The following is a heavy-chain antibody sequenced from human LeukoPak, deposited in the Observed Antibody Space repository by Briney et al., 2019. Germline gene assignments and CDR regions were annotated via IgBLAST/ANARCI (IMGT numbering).Heavy chain of an antibody. J-gene: IGHJ4*02. CDR1: GGSISSGGYY. D-gene: IGHD3-22*01. CDR3: ARKYDSSGPDVWYFDY. CDR2: IYHSGST. Sequence: SETLSLTCTVSGGSISSGGYYWSWIRQPPGKGLEWIGYIYHSGSTNYNPSLKSRVTISVDTSKNQFSLKLSSVTAADTAVYYCARKYDSSGPDVWYFDYWGQGTLVTVSS. V-gene: IGHV4-61*08.